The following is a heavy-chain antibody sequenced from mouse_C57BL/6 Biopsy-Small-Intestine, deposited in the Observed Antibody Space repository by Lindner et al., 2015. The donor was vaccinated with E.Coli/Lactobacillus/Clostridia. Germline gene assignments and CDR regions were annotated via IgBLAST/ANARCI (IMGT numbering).Heavy chain of an antibody. CDR1: GFTFTSYA. D-gene: IGHD1-1*01. Sequence: SVKVSCKASGFTFTSYAIHWVRQAPGQGLEWMGWIIGGNGNTRYSQKFQDRITITRDASATTAFMELSSLNSEDTAAYFCARGISSGSYWPALDYWGQGTLVTVSS. CDR3: ARGISSGSYWPALDY. CDR2: IIGGNGNT. V-gene: IGHV1S56*01. J-gene: IGHJ4*01.